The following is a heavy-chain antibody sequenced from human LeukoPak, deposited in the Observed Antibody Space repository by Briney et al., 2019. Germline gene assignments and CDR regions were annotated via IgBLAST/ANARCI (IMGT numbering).Heavy chain of an antibody. CDR1: GGSLRNYY. D-gene: IGHD6-6*01. CDR2: IHTSWNT. Sequence: SETLSLTCTVSGGSLRNYYWSWIRQPAGKGLEWIGRIHTSWNTDYNPSLKSRVTMSLDTSKNQLSLRLNSMTAADTAVYYCAREGSATARPFVSNDCWGQGTLVTVSS. J-gene: IGHJ4*02. V-gene: IGHV4-4*07. CDR3: AREGSATARPFVSNDC.